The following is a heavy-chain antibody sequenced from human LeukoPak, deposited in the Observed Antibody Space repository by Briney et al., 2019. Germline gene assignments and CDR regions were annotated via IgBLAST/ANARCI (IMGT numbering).Heavy chain of an antibody. D-gene: IGHD3-10*01. CDR1: GFTFSNYA. CDR3: ARSMVRGVLPY. V-gene: IGHV3-30*04. CDR2: ISNDANNK. J-gene: IGHJ4*02. Sequence: GRSLRLSCAASGFTFSNYAMHWVRQAPGKGLEWVAVISNDANNKYYVDSVNGRFIISRDNSKNTVYLQMASLRADDTAVYYCARSMVRGVLPYWGQGTLVTVSS.